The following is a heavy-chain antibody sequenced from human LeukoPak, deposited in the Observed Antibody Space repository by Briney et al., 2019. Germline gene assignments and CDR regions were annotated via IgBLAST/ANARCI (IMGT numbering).Heavy chain of an antibody. CDR3: ARDPYQLSWFDP. CDR2: ITDSPNYV. V-gene: IGHV3-21*01. CDR1: GFTFTNSS. J-gene: IGHJ5*02. D-gene: IGHD1-1*01. Sequence: KTGGSLRLSCAASGFTFTNSSRTWIRQAPGKGLEWVSSITDSPNYVEYADSVKGRFTISRDDAKNSLYLQMDSLRADDTAVYYCARDPYQLSWFDPWGQGTLVTVSS.